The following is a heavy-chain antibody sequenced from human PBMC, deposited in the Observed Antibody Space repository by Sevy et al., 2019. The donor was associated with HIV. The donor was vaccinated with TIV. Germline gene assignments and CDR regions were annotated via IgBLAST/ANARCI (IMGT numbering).Heavy chain of an antibody. CDR2: IIPILGIA. CDR1: GGTFSSYA. CDR3: ARVGLPTYYDFWSGGYFDY. Sequence: ASVKVSCKASGGTFSSYAISWVRQAPGQGLEWMGGIIPILGIANYAQKFHGRVTITADKSTSTAYMELSSLRSEDTAVYYCARVGLPTYYDFWSGGYFDYWGQGTLVTVSS. D-gene: IGHD3-3*01. J-gene: IGHJ4*02. V-gene: IGHV1-69*10.